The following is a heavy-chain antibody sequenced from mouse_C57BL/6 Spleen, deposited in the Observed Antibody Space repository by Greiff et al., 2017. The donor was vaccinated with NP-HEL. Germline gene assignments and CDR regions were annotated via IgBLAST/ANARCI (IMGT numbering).Heavy chain of an antibody. CDR3: TRGRVEQGFAY. D-gene: IGHD1-1*02. CDR1: GYTFTDYE. CDR2: IDPETGGT. Sequence: VQLQQSGAELVRPGASVTLSCKASGYTFTDYEMHWVKQTPVHGLEWIGAIDPETGGTAYNQKFKGKAILTADKSSSTAYMELRSLTSEDSAVYYCTRGRVEQGFAYWGQGTLVTVSA. V-gene: IGHV1-15*01. J-gene: IGHJ3*01.